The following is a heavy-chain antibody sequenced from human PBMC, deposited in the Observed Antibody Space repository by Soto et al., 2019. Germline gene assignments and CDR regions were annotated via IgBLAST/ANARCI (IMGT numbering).Heavy chain of an antibody. D-gene: IGHD6-13*01. V-gene: IGHV4-31*03. CDR2: IYYGST. J-gene: IGHJ4*02. CDR3: ARGVGSSWYFSYFDY. Sequence: QVQLQESGPGLVKPSQTLSLTCTVSAGGSISSGDSYWSWIRQHPGKGLEYIGHIYYGSTYYNPSLKSRVSISVHKSKNQFSLNLNSVTAADTAVYYCARGVGSSWYFSYFDYWGQGTLVSVSS. CDR1: AGGSISSGDSY.